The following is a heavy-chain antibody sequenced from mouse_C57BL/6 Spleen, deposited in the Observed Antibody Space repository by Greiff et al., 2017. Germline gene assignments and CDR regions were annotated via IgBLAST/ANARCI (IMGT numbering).Heavy chain of an antibody. CDR1: GYAFSSYW. V-gene: IGHV1-80*01. J-gene: IGHJ4*01. Sequence: QLQQSGAELVKPGASVKISCKASGYAFSSYWMNWVKQRPGKGLEWIGQIYPGDGDTNYNGKFKGKATLTADKSSSTAYMQLSSLTSEDSAVYFCARGQLVYAMDYWGQGTSVTVSS. CDR2: IYPGDGDT. CDR3: ARGQLVYAMDY. D-gene: IGHD4-1*02.